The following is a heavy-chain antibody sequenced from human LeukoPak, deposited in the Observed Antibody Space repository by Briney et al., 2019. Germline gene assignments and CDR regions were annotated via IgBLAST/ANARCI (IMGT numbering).Heavy chain of an antibody. Sequence: ASVKVSCKASGYTFTIYDINWVRQATGQGLEWMGWMNPNSGNTGYAQKFQGRVTMTRNTSISTAYMELSSLRSEDTDVYYCARGGRLRSAVYYMDVWGKGTTVTVSS. CDR3: ARGGRLRSAVYYMDV. V-gene: IGHV1-8*01. CDR1: GYTFTIYD. D-gene: IGHD5-12*01. J-gene: IGHJ6*03. CDR2: MNPNSGNT.